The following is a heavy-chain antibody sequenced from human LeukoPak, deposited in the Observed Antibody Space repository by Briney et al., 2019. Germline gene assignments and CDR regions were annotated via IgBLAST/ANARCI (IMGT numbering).Heavy chain of an antibody. CDR1: GYTFTSYD. D-gene: IGHD3-22*01. V-gene: IGHV1-8*01. CDR2: MNPNSGNT. Sequence: VKVSCKASGYTFTSYDINWVRQATGQGLEWMGWMNPNSGNTGYAQKFQGRVTMTRNTSISTAYMELSSLRSEDTAVYYCATAYSYDSSAYYRLDYWGQGTLVTVSS. CDR3: ATAYSYDSSAYYRLDY. J-gene: IGHJ4*02.